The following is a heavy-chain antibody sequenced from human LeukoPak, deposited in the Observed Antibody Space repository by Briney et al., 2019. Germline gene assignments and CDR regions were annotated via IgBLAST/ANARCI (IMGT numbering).Heavy chain of an antibody. D-gene: IGHD5-24*01. CDR3: ACRDGYNWDY. J-gene: IGHJ4*02. Sequence: GASVTVSCTVSGYTLTELSMHWVRQAPGKGLEWMGGFNPEDGETIYAQTFQGRVTMTDDTYTDTAYMEMSSTRSEDRAVYYCACRDGYNWDYWGQGALVTVSS. CDR1: GYTLTELS. CDR2: FNPEDGET. V-gene: IGHV1-24*01.